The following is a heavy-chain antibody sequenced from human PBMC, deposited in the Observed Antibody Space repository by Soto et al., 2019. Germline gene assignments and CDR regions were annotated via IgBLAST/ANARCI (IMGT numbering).Heavy chain of an antibody. Sequence: SETLSLTCAVYGESFSGYYWSWIRQPPGKGLEWIGEIHDSGSTNYNPSLKSRLIISVDTSRNQFSLKLSSVTAADTAVYYCARGVRRPSSWYFDLWGRGTLVTVSS. CDR3: ARGVRRPSSWYFDL. J-gene: IGHJ2*01. D-gene: IGHD6-13*01. CDR1: GESFSGYY. CDR2: IHDSGST. V-gene: IGHV4-34*01.